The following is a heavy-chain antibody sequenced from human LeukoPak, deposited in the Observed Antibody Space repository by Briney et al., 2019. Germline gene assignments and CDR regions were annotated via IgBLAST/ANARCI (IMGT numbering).Heavy chain of an antibody. CDR1: GDPINRIDW. CDR3: VGNGYYALDY. J-gene: IGHJ4*02. CDR2: IYHSGGT. Sequence: PSETLSLTCAVSGDPINRIDWWSWVRQSPARGLEWIGEIYHSGGTNYNPSLKSRVTISVDKSKNHLSLKLTSVTAADTAVYFCVGNGYYALDYWGQGALVTVAS. V-gene: IGHV4-4*02. D-gene: IGHD2/OR15-2a*01.